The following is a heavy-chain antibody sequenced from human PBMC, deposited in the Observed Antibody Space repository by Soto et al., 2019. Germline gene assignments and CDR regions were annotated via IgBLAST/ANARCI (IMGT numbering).Heavy chain of an antibody. V-gene: IGHV3-33*01. CDR2: IWYDGSNK. Sequence: GGSLRLSCAASGFTFSSYGMHWVRQAPGKGLEWVAVIWYDGSNKYYADSVKGRFTISRDNSKNTLYLQMNSLRAEDTAVYYCARELPGWSAFDYWGQGTLVTVSS. CDR3: ARELPGWSAFDY. D-gene: IGHD6-19*01. J-gene: IGHJ4*02. CDR1: GFTFSSYG.